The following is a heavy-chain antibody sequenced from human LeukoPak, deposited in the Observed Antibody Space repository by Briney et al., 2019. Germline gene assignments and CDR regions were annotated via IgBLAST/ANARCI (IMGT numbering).Heavy chain of an antibody. Sequence: SETLSLTCAVYGGSFSGYYWSWIRQPPGKGLEWIGEINHSGSTNYNPSLKSRVTISVDTSKNQFSLKLSSVTAADTAVYYCARGRGWFGEGFLDYWGQGTLVTVSS. V-gene: IGHV4-34*01. CDR2: INHSGST. J-gene: IGHJ4*02. CDR3: ARGRGWFGEGFLDY. CDR1: GGSFSGYY. D-gene: IGHD3-10*01.